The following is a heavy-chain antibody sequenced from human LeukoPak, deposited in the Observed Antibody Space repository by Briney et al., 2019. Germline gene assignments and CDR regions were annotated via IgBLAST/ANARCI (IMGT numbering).Heavy chain of an antibody. CDR1: GYSFATYW. V-gene: IGHV5-51*01. Sequence: GESLKISCQGSGYSFATYWIGWVRQLPGKGLEWMGVIYPAESDSRYSPSFQGQVTISADKSISTAYLQWSSLRASDTAMYYCARLQTEDYADYWRPFHIWGQGTMVTVSS. CDR3: ARLQTEDYADYWRPFHI. D-gene: IGHD4-17*01. CDR2: IYPAESDS. J-gene: IGHJ3*02.